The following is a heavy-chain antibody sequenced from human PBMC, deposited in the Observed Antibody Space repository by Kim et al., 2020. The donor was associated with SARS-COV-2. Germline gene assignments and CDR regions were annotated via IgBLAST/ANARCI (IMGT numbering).Heavy chain of an antibody. D-gene: IGHD3-3*01. CDR1: GFTFSTQW. CDR3: ARAGFAGAFDY. J-gene: IGHJ4*02. V-gene: IGHV3-7*03. CDR2: INHDGSKT. Sequence: GGSLRLSCAASGFTFSTQWMSWVRQAPGKGLEWVSNINHDGSKTYYVDSLRGRFTISRDNAEDSLFLQMSSLRADDTAVYYCARAGFAGAFDYWGQGTLVTVSS.